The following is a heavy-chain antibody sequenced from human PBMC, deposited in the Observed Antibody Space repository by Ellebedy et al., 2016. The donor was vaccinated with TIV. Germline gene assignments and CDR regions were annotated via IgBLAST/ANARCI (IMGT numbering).Heavy chain of an antibody. Sequence: GESLKISCAASGFAFGSYGMHWVRQAPGKGLEWVAVISYHGSHKYYADSVKGRFTISRDNSKNTLYLQMNSLRAEDTAVYYCARELPLYCSGGSCYSYYFDYWGQGTLVTVSS. CDR2: ISYHGSHK. D-gene: IGHD2-15*01. V-gene: IGHV3-30*03. J-gene: IGHJ4*02. CDR3: ARELPLYCSGGSCYSYYFDY. CDR1: GFAFGSYG.